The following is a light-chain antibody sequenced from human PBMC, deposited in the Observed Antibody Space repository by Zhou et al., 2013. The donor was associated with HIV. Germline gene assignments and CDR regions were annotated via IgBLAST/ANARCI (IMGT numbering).Light chain of an antibody. J-gene: IGKJ1*01. V-gene: IGKV1-8*01. CDR1: QGISSY. CDR3: QQYTTIPWT. CDR2: GAS. Sequence: AIRITQSPSSLSASTGDRVTITCRASQGISSYLAWYQQKPGKAPKLLIYGASTLQSGVPSRFSGSGSGTDFTLTISSLQPEDFATYYCQQYTTIPWTFGPGTKVEVK.